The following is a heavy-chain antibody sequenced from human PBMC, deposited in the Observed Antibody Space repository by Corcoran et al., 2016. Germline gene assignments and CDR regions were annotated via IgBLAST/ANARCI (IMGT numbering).Heavy chain of an antibody. V-gene: IGHV3-9*01. Sequence: EVQLVESGGGLVQPGRSLRLSCAASGFTFDAYAMHWVRQAPGKGLEWVSGISWNSGSIGYADSVKGRFTISRDNAKNSLYLQMNSLRAEDKALYYCAKDGDSSSWYGVIDYWGQGTLVTGSA. CDR3: AKDGDSSSWYGVIDY. J-gene: IGHJ4*02. CDR1: GFTFDAYA. D-gene: IGHD6-13*01. CDR2: ISWNSGSI.